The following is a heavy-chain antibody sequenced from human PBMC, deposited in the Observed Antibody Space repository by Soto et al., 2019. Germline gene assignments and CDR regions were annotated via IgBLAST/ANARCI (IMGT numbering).Heavy chain of an antibody. CDR1: RFTFSGYV. D-gene: IGHD2-15*01. J-gene: IGHJ6*02. CDR2: IWYDGSNK. CDR3: ASEYCSGGSCYYYGMDV. Sequence: GCSLKLSCAASRFTFSGYVTDWVRQAPGKGLEWVAVIWYDGSNKYYADSVKGRFTISRDNSKNTLYLQMNSLRAEDTAVYYCASEYCSGGSCYYYGMDVWGQGT. V-gene: IGHV3-33*01.